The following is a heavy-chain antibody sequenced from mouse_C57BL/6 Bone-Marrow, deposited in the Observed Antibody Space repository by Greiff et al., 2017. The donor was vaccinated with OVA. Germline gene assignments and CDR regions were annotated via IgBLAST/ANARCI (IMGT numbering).Heavy chain of an antibody. J-gene: IGHJ4*01. CDR3: TRANYYGRHMDY. CDR2: ISSGGDYI. V-gene: IGHV5-9-1*02. CDR1: GFTFSSYA. D-gene: IGHD1-1*01. Sequence: EVMLVESGEGLVKPGGSLKLSCAASGFTFSSYAMSWVRQTPEKRLEWVAYISSGGDYIYYADTVKGRFTISRDNARNTLYLQMSSLKSEDTAMYYCTRANYYGRHMDYWGQGTSVTVSS.